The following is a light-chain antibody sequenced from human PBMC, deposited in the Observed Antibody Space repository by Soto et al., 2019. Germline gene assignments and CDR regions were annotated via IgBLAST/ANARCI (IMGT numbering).Light chain of an antibody. Sequence: QSVLPQPPSASGTPGQRVTISCSGSSSNIGSNTVNWYQQLPGTAPKLLIYSNNQRPSGVPDRFSGSKSGTSASLAISGLQSEDGADYYCAAWDDSLNGWVFGGGTKLTVL. CDR1: SSNIGSNT. V-gene: IGLV1-44*01. CDR2: SNN. J-gene: IGLJ3*02. CDR3: AAWDDSLNGWV.